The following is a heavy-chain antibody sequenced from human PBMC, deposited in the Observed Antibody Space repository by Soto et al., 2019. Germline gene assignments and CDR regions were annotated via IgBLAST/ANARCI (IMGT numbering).Heavy chain of an antibody. CDR2: VYHTGRT. V-gene: IGHV4-61*01. D-gene: IGHD3-3*01. CDR3: ARDFAYFDS. CDR1: GGSFKSGSYS. Sequence: QVQLQESGPGLVKPSETLSLTCTVSGGSFKSGSYSWSWIRQPPGKGLEWIGYVYHTGRTSYNPSLKSRVSISMDTSKNQFSLNLDPVTAADTAVYFCARDFAYFDSWGQGTLVTVSS. J-gene: IGHJ4*02.